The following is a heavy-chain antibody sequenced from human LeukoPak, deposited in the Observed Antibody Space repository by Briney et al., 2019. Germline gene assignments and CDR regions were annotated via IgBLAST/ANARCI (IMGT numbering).Heavy chain of an antibody. J-gene: IGHJ4*02. CDR2: INWNGGST. D-gene: IGHD2/OR15-2a*01. CDR1: GFTFDDYG. Sequence: GGSLILSCAASGFTFDDYGMSWVRQAPGKGLEWVSGINWNGGSTGYADSVKGRFTISRDNAKNSLYLQMNSLRAEDTALYYCARFYDAYYFDYWGQGTLVTVSS. V-gene: IGHV3-20*04. CDR3: ARFYDAYYFDY.